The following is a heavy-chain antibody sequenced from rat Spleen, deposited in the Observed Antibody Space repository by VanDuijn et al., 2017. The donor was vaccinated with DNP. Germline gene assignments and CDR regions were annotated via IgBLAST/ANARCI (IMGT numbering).Heavy chain of an antibody. D-gene: IGHD3-1*01. CDR1: GFTFSNYG. V-gene: IGHV5-19*01. J-gene: IGHJ2*01. Sequence: EVQLVESGGGLVQPGRSLKLSCVASGFTFSNYGMAWVRQAPKKGLEWVASISPSGGSSSYRDSVKGRFTISRDNAKSTLYLQMDSLRSDDTATYYCATPPLGYWGQGVMVTVSS. CDR3: ATPPLGY. CDR2: ISPSGGSS.